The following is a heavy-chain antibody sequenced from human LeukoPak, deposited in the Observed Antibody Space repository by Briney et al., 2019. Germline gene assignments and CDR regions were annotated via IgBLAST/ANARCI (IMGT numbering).Heavy chain of an antibody. J-gene: IGHJ4*02. Sequence: PSETLSLTCAVSGYSISSGYYCGWIRQPPGKGLEWIGSIYHSGSTYYNPSLKSRVTISVDTSKNQFSLKLSSVTAADTAVYYCASPRTGYYIDYWGQGTLVTVSS. CDR3: ASPRTGYYIDY. V-gene: IGHV4-38-2*01. D-gene: IGHD3/OR15-3a*01. CDR1: GYSISSGYY. CDR2: IYHSGST.